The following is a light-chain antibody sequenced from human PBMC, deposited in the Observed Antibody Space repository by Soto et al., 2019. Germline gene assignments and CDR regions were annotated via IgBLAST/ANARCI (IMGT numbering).Light chain of an antibody. CDR3: QKFSAGPT. CDR2: AAS. CDR1: QAIYNY. J-gene: IGKJ4*01. V-gene: IGKV1-27*01. Sequence: DIQMTQSPSSLSASVGDRVTITCRASQAIYNYLAWYQQKPGKVPTLLISAASTLQSGVPSRFSGSGSGTDFTLTISSLQPEDGGTYYCQKFSAGPTFGGGTKVEI.